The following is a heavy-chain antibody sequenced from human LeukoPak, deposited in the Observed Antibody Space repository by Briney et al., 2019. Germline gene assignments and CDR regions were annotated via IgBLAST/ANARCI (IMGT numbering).Heavy chain of an antibody. CDR2: ISSSSSTI. J-gene: IGHJ4*02. CDR1: GFTFSSYS. CDR3: AVLLLWFGEVPDY. D-gene: IGHD3-10*01. V-gene: IGHV3-48*01. Sequence: PGGSLRLSCAASGFTFSSYSMNWVRQAPGKGLEWVSYISSSSSTIYYADSVKGRFTISRDNAKNSLYLQMNSLRAGDTAVYYCAVLLLWFGEVPDYWGQGTLVTVSS.